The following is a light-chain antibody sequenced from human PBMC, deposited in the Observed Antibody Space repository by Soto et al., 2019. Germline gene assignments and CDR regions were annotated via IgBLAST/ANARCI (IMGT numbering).Light chain of an antibody. CDR2: DVS. Sequence: QSVLTQPRSVSGSPGQSVTVSCIGTSSDVGGYNSVSWYQHHPGKVPKLMIYDVSERPSGVPDRFSGSKSGNTASLTISGLQAEDEADYYCCSFVGSYSNVCGTRTKVTVL. CDR3: CSFVGSYSNV. V-gene: IGLV2-11*01. J-gene: IGLJ1*01. CDR1: SSDVGGYNS.